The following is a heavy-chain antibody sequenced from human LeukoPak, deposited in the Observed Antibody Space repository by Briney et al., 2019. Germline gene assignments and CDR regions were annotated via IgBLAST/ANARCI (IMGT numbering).Heavy chain of an antibody. CDR1: GFTFSSYS. Sequence: PGGSLRLSCAASGFTFSSYSMNWVRQAPGKGLEWVSSISSSSSYIYYADSVKGRFTISRDNAKNSLYLQMNSLRAEDTAVYYCARVLGPSYYYGSGTNQNDYWGQGTLVTVSS. D-gene: IGHD3-10*01. CDR3: ARVLGPSYYYGSGTNQNDY. J-gene: IGHJ4*02. CDR2: ISSSSSYI. V-gene: IGHV3-21*01.